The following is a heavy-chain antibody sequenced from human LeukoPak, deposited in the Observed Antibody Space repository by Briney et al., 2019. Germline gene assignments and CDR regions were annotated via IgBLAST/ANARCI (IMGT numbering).Heavy chain of an antibody. J-gene: IGHJ6*03. CDR1: GGSISSYY. CDR2: IYYSGST. Sequence: SETLSLTCTVSGGSISSYYWSWIRQPPGKGLEWIGYIYYSGSTNYNPSLKSRVTISVDTSKNQFSLKLSSVTAADTAVYYCATQYCSSTSCSLGYYYYYYMDVWGKGTTVTVSS. D-gene: IGHD2-2*01. CDR3: ATQYCSSTSCSLGYYYYYYMDV. V-gene: IGHV4-59*08.